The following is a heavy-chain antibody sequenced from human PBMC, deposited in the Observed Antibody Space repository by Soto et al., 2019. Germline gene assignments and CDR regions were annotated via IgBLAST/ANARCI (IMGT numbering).Heavy chain of an antibody. D-gene: IGHD6-13*01. CDR3: AKGFEVEQQLVYYYYYGMDV. CDR1: GFTFSSYA. J-gene: IGHJ6*02. V-gene: IGHV3-23*01. Sequence: GGSLRLSCAASGFTFSSYAMSWVRQAPGKGLEWVSAISGSGGSTYYADSVKGRFTISRDNSKNTLYLQMNSLRAEDTAVYYCAKGFEVEQQLVYYYYYGMDVWGQGTTVTVSS. CDR2: ISGSGGST.